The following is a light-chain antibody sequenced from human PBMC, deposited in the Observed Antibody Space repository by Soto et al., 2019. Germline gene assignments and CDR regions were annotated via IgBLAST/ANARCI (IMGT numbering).Light chain of an antibody. CDR1: QSISTW. V-gene: IGKV1-5*01. Sequence: DIQMTQSPSTLSAFVGDRVTITCRASQSISTWLAWYQQKPGKPPKVLIYHASSLESGVPSRFSDSGYGTEFTLTITTLKHEDFATYYCHQFNYYPYNFCQGTKL. CDR3: HQFNYYPYN. CDR2: HAS. J-gene: IGKJ2*01.